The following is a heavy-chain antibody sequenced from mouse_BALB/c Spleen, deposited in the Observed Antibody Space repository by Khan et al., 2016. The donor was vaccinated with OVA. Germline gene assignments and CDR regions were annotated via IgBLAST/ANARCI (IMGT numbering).Heavy chain of an antibody. J-gene: IGHJ4*01. D-gene: IGHD2-14*01. CDR2: IWGGGGT. Sequence: VQLQESGPGLVSPSQSLSITCTVSGFSLSRYNIHWVRQPPGKGLEWLGMIWGGGGTDYNSTLKSRLSISKDNSKSHVFLKMNSLQTDDTAMYCCARAYYRYDGYYAMDYWGQGTSVTVSS. V-gene: IGHV2-6-4*01. CDR1: GFSLSRYN. CDR3: ARAYYRYDGYYAMDY.